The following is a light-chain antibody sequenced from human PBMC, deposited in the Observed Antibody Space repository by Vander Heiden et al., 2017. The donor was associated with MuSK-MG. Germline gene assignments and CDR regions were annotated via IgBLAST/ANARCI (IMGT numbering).Light chain of an antibody. Sequence: QPVLTQPPLASGTPGQRLIISCSGSSSNIGANAVNWYQQLPGTAPKLLIHRNDQRPSGVPDRFAGSKSGTSASLAISGLQSEDEADYYCETWEDSLNGPVFGGGTKLTVL. CDR3: ETWEDSLNGPV. J-gene: IGLJ2*01. CDR1: SSNIGANA. CDR2: RND. V-gene: IGLV1-44*01.